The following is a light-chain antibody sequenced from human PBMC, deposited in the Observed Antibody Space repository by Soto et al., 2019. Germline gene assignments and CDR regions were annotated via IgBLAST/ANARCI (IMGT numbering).Light chain of an antibody. J-gene: IGKJ5*01. CDR1: QGISSF. Sequence: IQVSQSPSSLSASVGYIVTITCRASQGISSFLAWYQQKPGKAPKLLIYAASTLQSGVPSRFSGSGSGTDFTLTISSLQPEDFATYFCQQLNSYPITFGQGTRLEIK. CDR3: QQLNSYPIT. V-gene: IGKV1-9*01. CDR2: AAS.